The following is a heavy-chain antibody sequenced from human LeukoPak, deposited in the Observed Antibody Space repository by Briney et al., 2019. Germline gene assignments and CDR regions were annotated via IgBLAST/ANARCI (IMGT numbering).Heavy chain of an antibody. CDR2: VSASSNI. J-gene: IGHJ4*02. V-gene: IGHV3-48*02. CDR1: GFTFSSYT. CDR3: ARDGLHTAHFDY. D-gene: IGHD5-18*01. Sequence: GGSLRLSCAASGFTFSSYTMNWVRQAPGKGLEWVSTVSASSNIHYSDSVKGRFTISRDNARNSLYLQMKSLRDEDKAVYYCARDGLHTAHFDYWGQGTLVTVSS.